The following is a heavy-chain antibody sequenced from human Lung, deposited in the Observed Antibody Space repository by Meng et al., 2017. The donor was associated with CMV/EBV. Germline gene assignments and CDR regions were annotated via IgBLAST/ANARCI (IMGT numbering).Heavy chain of an antibody. CDR1: GYTFTSYG. V-gene: IGHV1-18*01. J-gene: IGHJ4*02. Sequence: ASXXVSXKASGYTFTSYGISWVRQAPGQGLEWMGWISAYNGNTNYAQKLQGRVTMTTDTSTSTAYMELRSLRSDDTAVYYCARDRVGRRFLEWLGLPYWGQGTLVTVSS. D-gene: IGHD3-3*01. CDR2: ISAYNGNT. CDR3: ARDRVGRRFLEWLGLPY.